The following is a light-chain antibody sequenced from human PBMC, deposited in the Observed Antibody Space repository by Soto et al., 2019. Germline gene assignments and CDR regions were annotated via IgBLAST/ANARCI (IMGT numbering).Light chain of an antibody. CDR2: RNN. CDR3: AAWDAGVSGPA. Sequence: QSVLTQPPSASGTPGQRVTISCSGSSSNIGCKYVYWYQQLPGTAPKLLMYRNNQRPSGVPDRFSGSKSGTSASLAISGLRSEDEADYYCAAWDAGVSGPAFGGGTKVTVL. J-gene: IGLJ2*01. CDR1: SSNIGCKY. V-gene: IGLV1-47*01.